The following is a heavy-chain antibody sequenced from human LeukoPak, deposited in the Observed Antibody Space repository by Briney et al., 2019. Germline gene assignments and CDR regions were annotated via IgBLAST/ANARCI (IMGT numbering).Heavy chain of an antibody. CDR2: INHSGST. D-gene: IGHD3-10*01. CDR1: GGSFSGYY. V-gene: IGHV4-34*01. CDR3: ARGTRPLPGSCMVRGGYYMDV. J-gene: IGHJ6*03. Sequence: PSETLSLTCAVYGGSFSGYYWSWIRQPPGKGLEWIGEINHSGSTNYNPSLKSRVTISVDTSKNQFSLKLSSVTAADTAVYYCARGTRPLPGSCMVRGGYYMDVWGKGTTVTVSS.